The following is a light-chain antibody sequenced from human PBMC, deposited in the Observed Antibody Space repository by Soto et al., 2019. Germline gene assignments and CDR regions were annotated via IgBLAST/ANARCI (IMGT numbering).Light chain of an antibody. CDR1: QSVSSSY. J-gene: IGKJ1*01. V-gene: IGKV3-20*01. Sequence: EIVLTQSPGTLSLSPGERATLSCRASQSVSSSYLAWYQQKPGQAPRLLIYGASSRATGIPDRFSGSGSGTDFTLTISRLEPEDFAVYYCQKYSSLWTFGQGTKVDIK. CDR3: QKYSSLWT. CDR2: GAS.